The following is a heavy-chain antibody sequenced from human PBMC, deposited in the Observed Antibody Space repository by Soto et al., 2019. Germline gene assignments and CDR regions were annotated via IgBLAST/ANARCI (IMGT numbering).Heavy chain of an antibody. CDR2: INHSGST. J-gene: IGHJ4*02. D-gene: IGHD7-27*01. V-gene: IGHV4-34*01. Sequence: SETLSLTCAVYGGSFSGYYWSWIRQPPGKGLEWIGEINHSGSTNYNPSLKSRVTISVDTSKNQFSLKLSSVTAADTAVYYCARDTAWGFRNYWGQGTLVTVSS. CDR1: GGSFSGYY. CDR3: ARDTAWGFRNY.